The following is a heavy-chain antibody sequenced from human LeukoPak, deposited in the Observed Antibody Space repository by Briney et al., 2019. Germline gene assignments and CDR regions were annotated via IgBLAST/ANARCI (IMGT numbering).Heavy chain of an antibody. D-gene: IGHD2-15*01. Sequence: GGSLRLSCEASGFTFGDYSMSWVRQAPGEGLSWVGFIRKKAYGGTTEYAASVKGRFTISRDDSISIVYLQMNNLKTEDTAVYYCTRNDSPGPNWGQGTLVTVSS. V-gene: IGHV3-49*04. J-gene: IGHJ4*02. CDR3: TRNDSPGPN. CDR1: GFTFGDYS. CDR2: IRKKAYGGTT.